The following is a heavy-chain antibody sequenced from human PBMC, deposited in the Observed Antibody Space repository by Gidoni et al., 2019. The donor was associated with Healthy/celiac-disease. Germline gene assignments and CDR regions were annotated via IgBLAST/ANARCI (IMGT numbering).Heavy chain of an antibody. CDR3: ATTYDFWSGYSDY. V-gene: IGHV3-66*01. J-gene: IGHJ4*02. CDR1: GFTVSSNY. CDR2: IYSGGST. D-gene: IGHD3-3*01. Sequence: EVQLVESGGGLVQPGGSRRLSCAASGFTVSSNYMSGVRQAPGKGLEWVSVIYSGGSTYYADSVKGRFTISRDNSKNTLYLQMNSLRAEDTAVYYCATTYDFWSGYSDYWGQGTLVTVSS.